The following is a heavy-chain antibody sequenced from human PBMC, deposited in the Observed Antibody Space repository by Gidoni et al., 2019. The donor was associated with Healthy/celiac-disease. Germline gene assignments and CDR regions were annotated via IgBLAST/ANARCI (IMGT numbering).Heavy chain of an antibody. CDR2: IYYSGST. V-gene: IGHV4-59*08. J-gene: IGHJ5*02. CDR3: ARRSMLVGARAWWFDP. D-gene: IGHD1-26*01. Sequence: QVQLQESGPGLVKPSETLSITCTASGGSISSYYWSWIRQPPGKGLEWIGYIYYSGSTNYNPSLKSRVTISVYTSKNQFSLMLRSVTAADTAVYYCARRSMLVGARAWWFDPWGQGTLVTVSS. CDR1: GGSISSYY.